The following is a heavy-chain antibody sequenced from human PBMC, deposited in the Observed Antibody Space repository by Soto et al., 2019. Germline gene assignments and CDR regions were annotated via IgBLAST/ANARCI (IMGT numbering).Heavy chain of an antibody. J-gene: IGHJ4*02. CDR2: INQDGGVT. D-gene: IGHD6-19*01. V-gene: IGHV3-7*03. CDR3: ARYYRGSGRYFFDY. CDR1: VFTFISSF. Sequence: HPGWSLRLSCVSSVFTFISSFMGWIRQAPGKGLEWVANINQDGGVTYYVDSVEGRFTISRDNTKDSLYLQMNSLRGEDTAIYYCARYYRGSGRYFFDYWGQGTLVTVSS.